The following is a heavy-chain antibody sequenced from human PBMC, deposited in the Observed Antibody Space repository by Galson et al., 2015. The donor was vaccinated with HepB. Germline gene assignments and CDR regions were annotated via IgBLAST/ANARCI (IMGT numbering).Heavy chain of an antibody. Sequence: SLRLSCAASGFTFSDYYMNWVRQAPGKGLEWISYNSGSGAIYYADSVKGRFTISRGNAQDNAQNSLYLQMNSLRAEDTAVYYCARGFLGGYFDYWGQGTLVTVSS. CDR1: GFTFSDYY. CDR3: ARGFLGGYFDY. V-gene: IGHV3-69-1*01. CDR2: NSGSGAI. D-gene: IGHD3-10*01. J-gene: IGHJ4*02.